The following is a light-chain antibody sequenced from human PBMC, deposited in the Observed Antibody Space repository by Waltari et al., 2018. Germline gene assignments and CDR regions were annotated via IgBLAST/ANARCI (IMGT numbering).Light chain of an antibody. V-gene: IGKV1-5*03. Sequence: SQSISMWLARYQKKPGKGAKLLIYEECTLRSGVPSRSSGTGSGTDFTLIISSLQPVDFATYYCQQYNSYSLLTFGGGTKVEIK. J-gene: IGKJ4*01. CDR3: QQYNSYSLLT. CDR2: EEC. CDR1: QSISMW.